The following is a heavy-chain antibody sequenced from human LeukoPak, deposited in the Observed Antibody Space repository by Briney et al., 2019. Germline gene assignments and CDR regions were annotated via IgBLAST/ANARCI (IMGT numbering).Heavy chain of an antibody. Sequence: GGSLRLSCAASGFTFSSYAMSWVRQAPGKGLEWVSAISGSGGSTYYADSVKGRFTISRDNAKNSLYLQTNSLRAEDTAVYYCARDEVRFGVTFDYWGQGTLVTVSS. V-gene: IGHV3-23*01. CDR2: ISGSGGST. CDR3: ARDEVRFGVTFDY. CDR1: GFTFSSYA. D-gene: IGHD3-10*01. J-gene: IGHJ4*02.